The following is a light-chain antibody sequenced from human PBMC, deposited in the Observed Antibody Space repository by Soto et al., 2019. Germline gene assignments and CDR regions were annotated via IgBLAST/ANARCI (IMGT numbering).Light chain of an antibody. V-gene: IGKV1-5*01. J-gene: IGKJ2*01. Sequence: DIQMTQSPSTLSASVGDRVTITCRASQSISSWLAWYQQKPGKAPKLLIYDASSLESGVPSRFSGSGSGTEFTLTISSLQPDDFATYYCQPYNSYSLYTVGQGTKLEIK. CDR1: QSISSW. CDR3: QPYNSYSLYT. CDR2: DAS.